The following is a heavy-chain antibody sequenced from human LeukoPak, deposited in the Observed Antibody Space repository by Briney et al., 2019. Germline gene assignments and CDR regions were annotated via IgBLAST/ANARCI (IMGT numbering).Heavy chain of an antibody. CDR1: GYTFAGYY. V-gene: IGHV1-2*02. CDR3: ARILHYDYVWGSCRSPFDY. Sequence: GASVKVSCKASGYTFAGYYMHWVRQAPGQGLEWMGWINPNSGGTNYAQKFQGRVTMTRDTSISTAYMELSRLRSDDTAVYYCARILHYDYVWGSCRSPFDYWGQGTLVTVSS. J-gene: IGHJ4*02. CDR2: INPNSGGT. D-gene: IGHD3-16*02.